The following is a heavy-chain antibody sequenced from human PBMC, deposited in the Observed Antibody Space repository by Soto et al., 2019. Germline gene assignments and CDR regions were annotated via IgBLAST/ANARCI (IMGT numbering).Heavy chain of an antibody. V-gene: IGHV3-23*01. CDR2: ISGSGGST. J-gene: IGHJ4*02. D-gene: IGHD1-26*01. CDR3: AKVAGLLHYFDY. CDR1: GFTFSSYA. Sequence: GGSLRLSCAASGFTFSSYAMSWVRQAPGKGLEWVSSISGSGGSTYYADSVKGRFTISRDNSKTTLYLQMNSLRAEDPAVYYCAKVAGLLHYFDYWGQGTLVTVSS.